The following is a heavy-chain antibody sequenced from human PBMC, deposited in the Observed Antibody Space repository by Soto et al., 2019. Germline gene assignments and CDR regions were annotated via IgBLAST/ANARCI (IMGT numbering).Heavy chain of an antibody. CDR1: GFTFSTYW. V-gene: IGHV3-7*01. CDR2: IKQDGTEK. D-gene: IGHD4-4*01. Sequence: GGSLRLSCAASGFTFSTYWMSWVRRTPGKGLEWVANIKQDGTEKYYVDSVRGRLTVSRDNAKSSLYLQMNSLRAEDTAVYFCARYFPTTSYFDYWAQGT. J-gene: IGHJ4*02. CDR3: ARYFPTTSYFDY.